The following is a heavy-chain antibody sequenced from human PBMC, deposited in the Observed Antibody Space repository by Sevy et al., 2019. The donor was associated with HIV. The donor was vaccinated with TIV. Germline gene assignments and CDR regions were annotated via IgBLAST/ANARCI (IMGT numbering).Heavy chain of an antibody. D-gene: IGHD2-2*01. CDR1: GFTFSSYS. CDR3: ARDLSYCSSTSCLWGYKYNWFDP. V-gene: IGHV3-21*01. CDR2: ISSSSSYI. J-gene: IGHJ5*02. Sequence: GESLKISCVASGFTFSSYSMNWVRQAPGKGLEWVSSISSSSSYIYYADSVKGRFTISRDNAKNSLYLQMNSLRAEDTAVYYCARDLSYCSSTSCLWGYKYNWFDPWGQGTLVTVSS.